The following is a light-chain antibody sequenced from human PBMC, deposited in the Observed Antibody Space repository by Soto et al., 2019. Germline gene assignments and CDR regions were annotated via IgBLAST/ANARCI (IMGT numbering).Light chain of an antibody. J-gene: IGKJ2*01. CDR1: QSVTSSF. CDR3: QQYGSSPPYT. CDR2: GAS. V-gene: IGKV3-20*01. Sequence: EVVLTQSPGTLSLSPGERATLSCRASQSVTSSFLAWYQQKPGQPPTLLIYGASSRITGIPDRFSGSGSGTDFTLTISRLEPEDFAVYYCQQYGSSPPYTFGQGTKLEIK.